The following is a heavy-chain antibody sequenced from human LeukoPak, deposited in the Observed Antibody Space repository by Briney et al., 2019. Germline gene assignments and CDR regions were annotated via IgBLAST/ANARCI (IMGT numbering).Heavy chain of an antibody. V-gene: IGHV4-31*03. CDR3: ASYGDYSFDY. CDR1: GGSITSNTYY. CDR2: IYYSGTT. D-gene: IGHD4-17*01. J-gene: IGHJ4*02. Sequence: SETLSLTCTVSGGSITSNTYYWSWIRQHPGKGLEWIGYIYYSGTTYYNPSLKSRVTISVDTSKNQFSLKLSSVTAADTAVYYCASYGDYSFDYWGQGTLVTVSS.